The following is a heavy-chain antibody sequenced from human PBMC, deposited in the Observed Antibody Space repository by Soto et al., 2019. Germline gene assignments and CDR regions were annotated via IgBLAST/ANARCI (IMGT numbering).Heavy chain of an antibody. D-gene: IGHD5-18*01. CDR2: INPNSGGT. V-gene: IGHV1-2*02. CDR3: ARVKETALFSRPYDSGMDV. J-gene: IGHJ6*02. Sequence: ASVKVSCKVSGYTFSGYYMHWVRQAPGQGLEWMGWINPNSGGTNYAQRFQGRVTMTRDTSTSTAYMELSRLSFDDTAVFYCARVKETALFSRPYDSGMDVWGQGTPVTVSS. CDR1: GYTFSGYY.